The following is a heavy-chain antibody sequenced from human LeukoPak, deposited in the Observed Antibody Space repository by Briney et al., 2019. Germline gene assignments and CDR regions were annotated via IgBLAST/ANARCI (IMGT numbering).Heavy chain of an antibody. CDR1: GFTFSNYW. CDR3: VKDGGGYYSTTYDY. D-gene: IGHD3-22*01. V-gene: IGHV3-74*01. J-gene: IGHJ4*02. CDR2: IGNDGSIP. Sequence: GGSLRLSCTASGFTFSNYWMHWVRQAPGKGLVWVSCIGNDGSIPTYADSVKGRFTVSRDNAKNTLYLQMHNLRDEDTAVYYCVKDGGGYYSTTYDYWGQGTPVTVSS.